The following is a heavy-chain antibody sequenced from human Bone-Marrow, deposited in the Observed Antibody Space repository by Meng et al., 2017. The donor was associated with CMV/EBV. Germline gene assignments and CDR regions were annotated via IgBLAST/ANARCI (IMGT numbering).Heavy chain of an antibody. V-gene: IGHV3-21*01. CDR2: ISSGSTSI. J-gene: IGHJ6*02. D-gene: IGHD3-3*01. Sequence: GGSLRLSCTASGFTFSSYTMNWVRQAPGKGLEWVSSISSGSTSIYYTDSVRGRFAISRDNAKNSLYLQMNSLRAEDTAVYYCARDGDIYDFWSGYSGMDDWGQGTTVTVSS. CDR1: GFTFSSYT. CDR3: ARDGDIYDFWSGYSGMDD.